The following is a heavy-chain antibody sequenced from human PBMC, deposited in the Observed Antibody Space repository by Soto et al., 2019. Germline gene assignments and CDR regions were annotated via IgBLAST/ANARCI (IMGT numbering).Heavy chain of an antibody. D-gene: IGHD1-26*01. CDR2: IRSKANSYAT. J-gene: IGHJ5*02. CDR1: GFTFSGSA. V-gene: IGHV3-73*01. CDR3: TRHLIVGATHWFDP. Sequence: GGSLRLSCAASGFTFSGSAMHWVRQASGKGLEWVGRIRSKANSYATAYAASVKGRFTISRDDSKNTAYLQMNSLKTEDTAVYYCTRHLIVGATHWFDPWGQGTLVTVSS.